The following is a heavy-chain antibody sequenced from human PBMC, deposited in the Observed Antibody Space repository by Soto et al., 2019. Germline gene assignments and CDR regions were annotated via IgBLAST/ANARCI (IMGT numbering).Heavy chain of an antibody. CDR1: GFTFSSYA. J-gene: IGHJ6*02. CDR3: ARVVRGSTLYYYYGMDV. D-gene: IGHD3-16*02. Sequence: VQLLESGGGLVQPGGSLRLSCAASGFTFSSYAMSWVRQAPGQGLEWMGGIIPIFGTANYAQKFQGRVTITADESTSTAYMELSSLRSEDTAVYYCARVVRGSTLYYYYGMDVWGQGTTVTVSS. V-gene: IGHV1-69*01. CDR2: IIPIFGTA.